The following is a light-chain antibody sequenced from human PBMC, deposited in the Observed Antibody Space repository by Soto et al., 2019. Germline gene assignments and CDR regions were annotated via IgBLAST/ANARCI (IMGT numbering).Light chain of an antibody. CDR1: QSVTSSY. Sequence: ESVLTQSPGTLSLSPGERATLSCRARQSVTSSYLAWYQQKPGQAPRLLIYGASIRATGIPYRFSGSGSGTDFTLTISRLEPEDFAVYYCQQYGSSPRTFGQGTKVEIK. J-gene: IGKJ1*01. CDR2: GAS. CDR3: QQYGSSPRT. V-gene: IGKV3-20*01.